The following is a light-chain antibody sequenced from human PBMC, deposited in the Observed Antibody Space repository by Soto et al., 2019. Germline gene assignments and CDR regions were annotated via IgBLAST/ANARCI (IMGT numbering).Light chain of an antibody. CDR3: QQYGSSPRT. CDR1: QSVSSSY. CDR2: GAS. J-gene: IGKJ1*01. Sequence: EIVXTQSPXTLSLSPGERATLSCRASQSVSSSYLAWYQQKPGQAPRLLIYGASSRATGIPDRFSGSGSGTDFTLTISRLEPEDFAVYYCQQYGSSPRTFGQGTKVEIK. V-gene: IGKV3-20*01.